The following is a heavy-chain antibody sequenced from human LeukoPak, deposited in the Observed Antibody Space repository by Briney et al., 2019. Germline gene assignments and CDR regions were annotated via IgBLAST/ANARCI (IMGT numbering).Heavy chain of an antibody. D-gene: IGHD6-13*01. V-gene: IGHV3-30*18. J-gene: IGHJ4*02. CDR2: ISPDEDNE. CDR3: AKDGPYTSSFDY. Sequence: PGGSLRLSCAASGLSFISYGMHWVRQGPGKGPGWVAAISPDEDNEYYADSVKGRITISRDNSKNTLYLQKNSLTTDDTAVYYCAKDGPYTSSFDYWGQGTLVTVSS. CDR1: GLSFISYG.